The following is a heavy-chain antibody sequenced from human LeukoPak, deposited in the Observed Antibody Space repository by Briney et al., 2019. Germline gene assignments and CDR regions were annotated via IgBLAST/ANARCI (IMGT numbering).Heavy chain of an antibody. Sequence: ASVRVSCKASGYTFTSYGISWVRQAPGQGLEWMGWISAYNGNTNYAQNLQGRVTITTDTSTSTAYMEMRSLGADDTAVYYCARKRPADFWSGLDYWGQGTLVTVSS. CDR3: ARKRPADFWSGLDY. CDR2: ISAYNGNT. V-gene: IGHV1-18*01. D-gene: IGHD3-3*01. J-gene: IGHJ4*02. CDR1: GYTFTSYG.